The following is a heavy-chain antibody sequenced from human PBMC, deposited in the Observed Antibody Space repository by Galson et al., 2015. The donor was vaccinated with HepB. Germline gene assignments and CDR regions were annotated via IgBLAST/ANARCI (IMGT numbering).Heavy chain of an antibody. D-gene: IGHD1-7*01. Sequence: TLSLTCSVSGGSISSGSYYWSWIRQPAGKGLEWIGRVYITGSTNYNPSLMSRVTMSLGTSKNQFSLKLSSATAADTAVYYCARQELAGKWVTPALVYWGQGTLVTVSS. CDR3: ARQELAGKWVTPALVY. CDR1: GGSISSGSYY. J-gene: IGHJ4*02. CDR2: VYITGST. V-gene: IGHV4-61*02.